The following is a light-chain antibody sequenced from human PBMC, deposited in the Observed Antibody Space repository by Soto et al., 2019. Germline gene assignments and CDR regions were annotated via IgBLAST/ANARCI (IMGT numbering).Light chain of an antibody. Sequence: QSALTQPSSVSGSAGKSITISCTGTSSDVGDYDYVSWYQQHPGKAPKLMIYEVRNRPSGVSNRFSGSKSGNTASLAISGLQAEDEANYYCSSYTNSNTWVFGGGTKLTV. V-gene: IGLV2-14*01. J-gene: IGLJ3*02. CDR3: SSYTNSNTWV. CDR1: SSDVGDYDY. CDR2: EVR.